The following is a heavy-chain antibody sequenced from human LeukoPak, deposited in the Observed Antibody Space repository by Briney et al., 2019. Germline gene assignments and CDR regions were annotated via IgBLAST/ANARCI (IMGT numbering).Heavy chain of an antibody. V-gene: IGHV4-59*01. D-gene: IGHD3-22*01. CDR1: GGSISNYY. J-gene: IGHJ6*03. Sequence: PSETLSLTCTVSGGSISNYYWSWIRQPPGKGLEWIGYMFYGGSTNYNPSLKSRVTISIDTSKNQFPLKLSSVTAADTALYYCARLSGFYYYYYMDVWGIGTTVTVSS. CDR3: ARLSGFYYYYYMDV. CDR2: MFYGGST.